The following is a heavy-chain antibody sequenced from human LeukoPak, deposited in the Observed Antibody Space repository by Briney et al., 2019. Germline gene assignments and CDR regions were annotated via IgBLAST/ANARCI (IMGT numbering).Heavy chain of an antibody. J-gene: IGHJ6*02. CDR3: ARLDIRGLYYYYGTDV. CDR2: IYPGDSDT. V-gene: IGHV5-51*01. D-gene: IGHD3-16*01. CDR1: GYSVTSYW. Sequence: GESLKISCKGSGYSVTSYWIGGGRQMPGKGLEWRGSIYPGDSDTRYSPSFQGQVTISAAKSISTAYLQWSSLKASDPAMYYCARLDIRGLYYYYGTDVWGQGTTVTVSS.